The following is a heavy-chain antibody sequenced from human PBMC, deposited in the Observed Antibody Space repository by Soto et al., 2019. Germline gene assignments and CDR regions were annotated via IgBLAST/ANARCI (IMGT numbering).Heavy chain of an antibody. Sequence: ASVTVSCKTSGYIFTSYGIGWARQAPGQGLEWMGWINTYNGKTNYAQNLQGRVTLTTDTSTSTAYMELRSLRSNDTAIYYCAMVDVYVTPSPQDVWGQGTTVTAP. V-gene: IGHV1-18*01. CDR1: GYIFTSYG. CDR2: INTYNGKT. D-gene: IGHD3-16*01. CDR3: AMVDVYVTPSPQDV. J-gene: IGHJ6*02.